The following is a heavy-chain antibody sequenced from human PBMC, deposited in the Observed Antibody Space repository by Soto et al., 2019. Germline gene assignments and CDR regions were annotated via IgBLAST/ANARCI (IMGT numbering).Heavy chain of an antibody. CDR2: IYYSGST. Sequence: SETLSLTCTVSGGSISSYYWSWIRQPPGKGLEWIGYIYYSGSTNYNPSLKSRVTMSVDTSKNQFSLKLSSVTAADTAVYYCARDRGGFGEYDAFDIWGQGTMVTVS. CDR1: GGSISSYY. D-gene: IGHD3-10*01. CDR3: ARDRGGFGEYDAFDI. J-gene: IGHJ3*02. V-gene: IGHV4-59*12.